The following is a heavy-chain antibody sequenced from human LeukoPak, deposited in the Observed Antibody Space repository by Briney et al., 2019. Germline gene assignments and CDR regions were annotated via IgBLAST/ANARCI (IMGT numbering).Heavy chain of an antibody. D-gene: IGHD6-13*01. V-gene: IGHV3-7*05. CDR1: GFSFSSFN. CDR3: ARDYEQLGNWAYGH. CDR2: IKQDGSEI. J-gene: IGHJ4*02. Sequence: GGSLRLSCAASGFSFSSFNLNWVRQAPGKGLEWVANIKQDGSEINYVDSVKGRFTISRDNAKSSLSLQMNSLRAEDTAVYYCARDYEQLGNWAYGHWGQGTLVTVSS.